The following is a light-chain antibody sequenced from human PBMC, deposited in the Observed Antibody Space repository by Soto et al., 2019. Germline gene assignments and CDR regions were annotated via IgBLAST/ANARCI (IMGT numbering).Light chain of an antibody. J-gene: IGKJ1*01. CDR1: QTLLHSDGKTY. CDR3: MQNKQFPWT. CDR2: EVS. Sequence: DIVLTQTPLSLSVTPGQPASISCKSSQTLLHSDGKTYLYWYLQMPGQPPQLLIYEVSNPLSEVPHRFSGSGSGTDFTLEISRVEAEDVGVYYCMQNKQFPWTFGQGTKVQVK. V-gene: IGKV2D-29*01.